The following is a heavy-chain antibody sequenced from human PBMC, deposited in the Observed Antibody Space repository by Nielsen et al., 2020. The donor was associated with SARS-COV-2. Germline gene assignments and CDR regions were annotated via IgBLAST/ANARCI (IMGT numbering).Heavy chain of an antibody. D-gene: IGHD6-25*01. CDR1: GFSFGDYG. CDR2: IRGQVFGGAR. J-gene: IGHJ3*02. Sequence: GESLKISCTTSGFSFGDYGMTWVRQAPGKGLEWVGFIRGQVFGGAREYAASVKGRFTISRDDSKSIIYLQMNSLKTEDTAVYYCSRVGAGAFDIWGQGTLVTVSS. V-gene: IGHV3-49*04. CDR3: SRVGAGAFDI.